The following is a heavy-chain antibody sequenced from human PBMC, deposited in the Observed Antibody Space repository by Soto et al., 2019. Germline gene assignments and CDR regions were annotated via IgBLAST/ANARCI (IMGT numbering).Heavy chain of an antibody. CDR1: GFTFSSYG. V-gene: IGHV3-33*01. D-gene: IGHD3-10*01. CDR2: IWYDGSNK. CDR3: ARDRGSYYFDY. J-gene: IGHJ4*02. Sequence: GGSLRLSCAASGFTFSSYGMHWVRQAPGKGLEWVAVIWYDGSNKYYADSVKGRFTISRDNSKNTLYLQMNSLRAEDTAVYYCARDRGSYYFDYWGQGTLVTVSS.